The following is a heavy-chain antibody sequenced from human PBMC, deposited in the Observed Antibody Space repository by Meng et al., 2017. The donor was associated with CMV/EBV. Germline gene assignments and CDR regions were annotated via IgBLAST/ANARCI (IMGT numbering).Heavy chain of an antibody. V-gene: IGHV4-59*01. J-gene: IGHJ6*02. Sequence: SETLSLTCTVSGGSISSYYWSWIRQPPGKGLEWIGYICYSGSTNYNPSLKSRVTISVDTSKNQFSLKLSSVTAADTAVYYCATSSSDYVWGSYRSGDYYGMDVWGQGTTVTVSS. CDR2: ICYSGST. CDR1: GGSISSYY. D-gene: IGHD3-16*02. CDR3: ATSSSDYVWGSYRSGDYYGMDV.